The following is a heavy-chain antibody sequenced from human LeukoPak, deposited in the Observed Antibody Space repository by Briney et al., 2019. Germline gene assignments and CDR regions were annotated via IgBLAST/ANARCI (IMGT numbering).Heavy chain of an antibody. CDR1: GFTFSSYW. CDR2: IRYDGSNK. CDR3: ARGGTAVVDAFDI. D-gene: IGHD6-19*01. J-gene: IGHJ3*02. V-gene: IGHV3-30*02. Sequence: GGSLRLSCAASGFTFSSYWMSWVRQPPGKGPEWVTFIRYDGSNKYYTDSVKGRFTISRDNSKNTLYLQMNSLRAEDTAVYYCARGGTAVVDAFDIWGQGTMVTVSS.